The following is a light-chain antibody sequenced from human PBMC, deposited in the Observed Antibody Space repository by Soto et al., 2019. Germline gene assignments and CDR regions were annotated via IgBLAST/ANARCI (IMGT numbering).Light chain of an antibody. CDR1: QSVSSN. CDR3: QQYNNWPDT. Sequence: EIVMTQSPSTLSVSPGERATLSCRASQSVSSNLGWYQQKPGQAPRLLIYGASTRATGIPARFSGSGSETEFTLTISSLQSEDVAVYYCQQYNNWPDTFGGGTKVEIK. CDR2: GAS. J-gene: IGKJ4*01. V-gene: IGKV3-15*01.